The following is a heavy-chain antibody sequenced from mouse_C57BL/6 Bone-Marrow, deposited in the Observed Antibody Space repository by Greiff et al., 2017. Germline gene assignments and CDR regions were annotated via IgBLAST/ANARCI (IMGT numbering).Heavy chain of an antibody. V-gene: IGHV1-75*01. CDR1: GYTFTDYY. Sequence: QVQLKESGPELVKPGASVKISCKASGYTFTDYYINWVKQRPGQGLEWIGWIFRGSGSTYYNEKLKGKATLTVDKSSRTAYMLLSSLTSEDSAVYFCARSFYGSSSWFAYWGQGTLVTVSA. CDR3: ARSFYGSSSWFAY. CDR2: IFRGSGST. D-gene: IGHD1-1*01. J-gene: IGHJ3*01.